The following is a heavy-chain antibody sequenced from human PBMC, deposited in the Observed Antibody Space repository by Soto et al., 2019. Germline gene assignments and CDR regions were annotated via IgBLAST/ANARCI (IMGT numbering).Heavy chain of an antibody. CDR3: ARGGVLLWFGELLGDYYYGMDV. V-gene: IGHV4-34*01. Sequence: SETLSLTCAVYGASLSDNYCNWLRQPPGKGLEWIGEINHSGNTNYNPSLRSRVTISIDTSKNQLSLNLRSVSAADTAVYYCARGGVLLWFGELLGDYYYGMDVWGQGTTVTVSS. D-gene: IGHD3-10*01. CDR1: GASLSDNY. J-gene: IGHJ6*02. CDR2: INHSGNT.